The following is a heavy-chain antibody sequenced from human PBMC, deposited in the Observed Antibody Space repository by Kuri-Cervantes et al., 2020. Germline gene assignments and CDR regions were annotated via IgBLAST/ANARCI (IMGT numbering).Heavy chain of an antibody. V-gene: IGHV1-46*01. J-gene: IGHJ4*02. Sequence: ASVKVSCKASGYTFTSYYMHWVRQAPGQGLEWMGIINPSGGSTSYAQKFQGRVTISRDNAKNSLYLQMNSLRAEDTALYYCVKAKESFYDSSPDYWGQGTLVTVSS. CDR2: INPSGGST. D-gene: IGHD3-22*01. CDR1: GYTFTSYY. CDR3: VKAKESFYDSSPDY.